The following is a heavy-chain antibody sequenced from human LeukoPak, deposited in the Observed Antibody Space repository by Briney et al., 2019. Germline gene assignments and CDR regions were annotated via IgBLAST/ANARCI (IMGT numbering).Heavy chain of an antibody. Sequence: GASVKVSCKASGYTFTSYDINWVRQATGQGLEWMGWMNPNSGNTGYAQKFQGRVTMTRNTSISTAYMELSSLRSEDTAVYYCARVGTTVTEYYFDYWGQGTLVTVSP. V-gene: IGHV1-8*01. J-gene: IGHJ4*02. CDR1: GYTFTSYD. CDR3: ARVGTTVTEYYFDY. CDR2: MNPNSGNT. D-gene: IGHD4-17*01.